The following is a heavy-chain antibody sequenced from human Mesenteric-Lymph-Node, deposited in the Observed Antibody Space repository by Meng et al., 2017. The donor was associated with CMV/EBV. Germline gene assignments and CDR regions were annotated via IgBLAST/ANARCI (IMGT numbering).Heavy chain of an antibody. CDR3: ARGGGDSSSWYAPFDY. CDR1: GGPISRSNW. CDR2: IFHTGNT. V-gene: IGHV4-4*02. D-gene: IGHD6-13*01. J-gene: IGHJ4*02. Sequence: GGPISRSNWWSWVRQPPGKGLEWIGEIFHTGNTNYSPSLKSRVTMFLDKAKNQFSLNLTSVTATDTAVYYCARGGGDSSSWYAPFDYWGQGTLVTVSS.